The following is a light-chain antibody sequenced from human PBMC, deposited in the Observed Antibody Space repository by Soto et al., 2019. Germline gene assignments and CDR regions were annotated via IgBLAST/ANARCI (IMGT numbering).Light chain of an antibody. CDR2: DDD. Sequence: QSALTQPPSASGTPGQRLTISCSGSRSNIGSNTVSWYQQLPGTAPKLLIYDDDKRPSGIPDRFSGSKSGTSATLGITGFQTGDEADYYCGSWDSSLSAYVFGTGTKVTVL. V-gene: IGLV1-51*01. CDR3: GSWDSSLSAYV. J-gene: IGLJ1*01. CDR1: RSNIGSNT.